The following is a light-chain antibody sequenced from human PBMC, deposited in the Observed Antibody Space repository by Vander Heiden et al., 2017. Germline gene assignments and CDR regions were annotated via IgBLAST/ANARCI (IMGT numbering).Light chain of an antibody. CDR3: QSYDSSNSVV. CDR1: TGSVVSTY. V-gene: IGLV6-57*02. Sequence: NFMLTQPHPVSESPGKTVTISCTGSTGSVVSTYVQWSRQRPGSAPTTVIYDDNQSPSGVPVRFSGSIDSSSNSASLTISGLKTEDEADYYCQSYDSSNSVVFGGGTKLTVL. J-gene: IGLJ2*01. CDR2: DDN.